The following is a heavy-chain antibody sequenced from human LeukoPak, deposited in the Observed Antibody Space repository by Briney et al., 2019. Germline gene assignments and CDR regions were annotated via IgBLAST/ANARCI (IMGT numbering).Heavy chain of an antibody. D-gene: IGHD6-19*01. CDR1: GYTFSNYG. Sequence: ASVKVSCTASGYTFSNYGISWVRQAPGQGLEWMGWISAYNGNTKSAQNLQGRVTMTTDTSTSTAYMELRSLRSDDTAVYYCARVAVAGRAWRDYWGQGTLVTVSS. J-gene: IGHJ4*02. CDR3: ARVAVAGRAWRDY. V-gene: IGHV1-18*04. CDR2: ISAYNGNT.